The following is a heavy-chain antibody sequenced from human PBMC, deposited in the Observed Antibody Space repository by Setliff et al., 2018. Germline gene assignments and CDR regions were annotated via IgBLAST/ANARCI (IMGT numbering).Heavy chain of an antibody. D-gene: IGHD6-13*01. CDR3: AKDLEKRGIVAAAVVDY. CDR1: GFRFTNFG. CDR2: ISPYSGNT. V-gene: IGHV1-18*01. Sequence: ASVKVSCKTSGFRFTNFGFSWVRQAPGQGLEWLGSISPYSGNTNYPQWLQDRVTMTIDTSATTVYMELKSLRSDDTAMYYCAKDLEKRGIVAAAVVDYWGQGTLVTVSS. J-gene: IGHJ4*02.